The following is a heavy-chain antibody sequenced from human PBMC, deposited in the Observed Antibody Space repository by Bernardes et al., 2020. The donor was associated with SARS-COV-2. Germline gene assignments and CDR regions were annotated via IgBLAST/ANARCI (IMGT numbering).Heavy chain of an antibody. D-gene: IGHD6-6*01. J-gene: IGHJ4*02. CDR2: IYYTGST. Sequence: TLSLTCTVSGDSISSSTYYWGWIRQPPGKGLEWIGYIYYTGSTYYNPSLQSRATISVDTSKNQFSLKLSSVTAADTAFYYCAVSPSYSSSSFDYWGQGTLVTVSS. V-gene: IGHV4-39*01. CDR3: AVSPSYSSSSFDY. CDR1: GDSISSSTYY.